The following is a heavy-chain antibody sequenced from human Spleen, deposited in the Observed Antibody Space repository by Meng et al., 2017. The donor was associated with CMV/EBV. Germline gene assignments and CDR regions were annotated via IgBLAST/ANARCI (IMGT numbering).Heavy chain of an antibody. V-gene: IGHV1-2*02. CDR3: ARSLVRGIYNYDF. Sequence: ASVKVSCKASGYTFSDYYMHWVRQAPGHGLEWMGWMHPNSGGTNYAQKFQGRVTMTRDKSISTAYMELSRLTSDDTAVFYCARSLVRGIYNYDFWGQGTLVTAPQ. J-gene: IGHJ4*02. D-gene: IGHD6-6*01. CDR1: GYTFSDYY. CDR2: MHPNSGGT.